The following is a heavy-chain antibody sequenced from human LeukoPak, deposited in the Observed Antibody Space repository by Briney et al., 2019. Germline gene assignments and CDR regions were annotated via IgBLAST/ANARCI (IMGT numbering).Heavy chain of an antibody. J-gene: IGHJ5*02. CDR1: GFTFSTYW. V-gene: IGHV3-7*03. CDR2: IKQDGSEK. Sequence: PGGSLRLFCAASGFTFSTYWMTWVRQAPGEGLEWVANIKQDGSEKYYVDSVKGRFTISRDNAKNSLYLQMNTLRAEDTAVYYCASNFRQTGWFDPWGQGTLVTVSS. CDR3: ASNFRQTGWFDP. D-gene: IGHD1-14*01.